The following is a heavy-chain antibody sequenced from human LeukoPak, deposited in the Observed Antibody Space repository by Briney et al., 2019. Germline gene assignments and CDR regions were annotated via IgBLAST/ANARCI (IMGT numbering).Heavy chain of an antibody. CDR1: GGSISSYY. CDR2: IYYSGST. D-gene: IGHD3-22*01. CDR3: ARGKYYYDSSGYPADAFDI. V-gene: IGHV4-59*08. Sequence: PSETLSLTCTVSGGSISSYYWSWIRQPPGKGLEWIGYIYYSGSTNYNPSLKSRVTISVDTSKNQFSLKLSSVTAADTAVYYCARGKYYYDSSGYPADAFDIWGQGTMVTVSS. J-gene: IGHJ3*02.